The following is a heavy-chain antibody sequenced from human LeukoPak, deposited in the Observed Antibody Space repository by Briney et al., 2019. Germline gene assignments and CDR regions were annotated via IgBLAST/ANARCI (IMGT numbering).Heavy chain of an antibody. CDR3: ARELTTSRFAFDI. CDR2: IYGGGKT. D-gene: IGHD3-3*01. Sequence: GGSLRLSCVASGFTFSTYWMHWVRQAPGKGLEWVSIIYGGGKTYYEDSVKGRFTISRDNSKNTLYLQMNRLRAEDTAIYYCARELTTSRFAFDIWGQGTMVTVSS. V-gene: IGHV3-53*01. CDR1: GFTFSTYW. J-gene: IGHJ3*02.